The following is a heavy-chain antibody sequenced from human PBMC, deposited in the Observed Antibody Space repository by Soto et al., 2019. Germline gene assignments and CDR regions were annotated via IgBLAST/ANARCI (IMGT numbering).Heavy chain of an antibody. D-gene: IGHD6-6*01. J-gene: IGHJ6*02. CDR1: GYSFTSYW. V-gene: IGHV5-10-1*01. CDR2: IDPSDSYT. CDR3: ASSAARVPTDYYYGMDV. Sequence: PGESLKISCKGSGYSFTSYWISWVRQMPGKGLEWMGRIDPSDSYTNYSPSFQGHVTISADKSISTAYLQWSSLKASDTAMYYCASSAARVPTDYYYGMDVWAKGPRSPSP.